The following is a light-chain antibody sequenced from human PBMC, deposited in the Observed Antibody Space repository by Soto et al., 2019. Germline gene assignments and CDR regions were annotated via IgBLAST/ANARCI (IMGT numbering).Light chain of an antibody. V-gene: IGLV1-44*01. CDR3: AAWDDSLHGWV. Sequence: QPVLTQPPSASGTPGQRVIISCSGTSSNLGSNTANWYQQFPGTAPKVLIYSNNERPSRVPDRFSGSKSGTSASLAISELQSEDEADYYCAAWDDSLHGWVFGGVTKLTVL. J-gene: IGLJ3*02. CDR1: SSNLGSNT. CDR2: SNN.